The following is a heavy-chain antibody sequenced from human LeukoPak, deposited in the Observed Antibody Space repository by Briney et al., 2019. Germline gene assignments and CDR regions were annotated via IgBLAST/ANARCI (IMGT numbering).Heavy chain of an antibody. CDR1: GFTFSDYY. V-gene: IGHV3-11*01. Sequence: KPGGSLRLSCAASGFTFSDYYMSWIRQAPGKGLEWVSYISSSGSTIYYADSVKGRFTISRDNAKNSLYLQMNSLRAEDTAVYYCARDRASFSSPSLGYWGQGTLVTVSS. D-gene: IGHD6-13*01. CDR3: ARDRASFSSPSLGY. CDR2: ISSSGSTI. J-gene: IGHJ4*02.